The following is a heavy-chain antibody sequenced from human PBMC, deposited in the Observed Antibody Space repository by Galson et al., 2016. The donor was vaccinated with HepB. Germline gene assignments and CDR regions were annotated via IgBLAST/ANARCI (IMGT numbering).Heavy chain of an antibody. CDR3: ARTQVVVVAHYYGMDV. CDR1: GFTFSSYS. Sequence: SLRLSCAASGFTFSSYSMNWVRQAPGKGLEWVSYISGSSSTIYYADSVRGRFTISRDNAKNSLYLQMNSLRDDDTAVYYCARTQVVVVAHYYGMDVWGQGTTVTVSS. J-gene: IGHJ6*02. CDR2: ISGSSSTI. D-gene: IGHD2-15*01. V-gene: IGHV3-48*02.